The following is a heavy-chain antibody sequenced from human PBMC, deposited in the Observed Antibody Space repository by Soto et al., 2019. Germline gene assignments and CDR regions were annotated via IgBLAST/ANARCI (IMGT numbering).Heavy chain of an antibody. CDR3: ATALVTDYNIRDDHYYFAMDV. J-gene: IGHJ6*02. CDR1: GGPVSGDYRY. CDR2: ACXTGTP. V-gene: IGHV4-31*02. D-gene: IGHD1-20*01. Sequence: SETVSFSCVVSGGPVSGDYRYXSWIRHLPGKGLEWTANACXTGTPYYNHSLESRVSRSVXTPQNQFSLMLASVTAADTAVYYCATALVTDYNIRDDHYYFAMDVRGQGTSVTVSS.